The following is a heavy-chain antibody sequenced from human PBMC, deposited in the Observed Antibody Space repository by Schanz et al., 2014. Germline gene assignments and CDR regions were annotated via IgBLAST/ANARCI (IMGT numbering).Heavy chain of an antibody. J-gene: IGHJ4*02. CDR2: ISTYTGNP. Sequence: QVQLVQSGFELKKPGASVKVSCKASGYTFTKYAMNWVRQAPGQGLEWMGWISTYTGNPTYAQGFTGRFVFSLDTSVSTAYLQISSLKAEDTAAYYCTTETIAMAGTFSIWGQGTLVTVSS. V-gene: IGHV7-4-1*02. D-gene: IGHD6-19*01. CDR3: TTETIAMAGTFSI. CDR1: GYTFTKYA.